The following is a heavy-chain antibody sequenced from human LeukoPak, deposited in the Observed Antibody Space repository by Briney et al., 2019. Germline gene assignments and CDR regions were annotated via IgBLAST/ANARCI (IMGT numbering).Heavy chain of an antibody. D-gene: IGHD6-19*01. Sequence: SETLSLTCTVSGGSISSYYWSWVRQPAGKGLEWIGRIYTSGSTNYNPSLKSRVTMSVDTSKNQFSLKLSSVSAADTAVYYCARDMSSGWSFDYWGQGTLVTVSS. CDR3: ARDMSSGWSFDY. CDR1: GGSISSYY. CDR2: IYTSGST. J-gene: IGHJ4*02. V-gene: IGHV4-4*07.